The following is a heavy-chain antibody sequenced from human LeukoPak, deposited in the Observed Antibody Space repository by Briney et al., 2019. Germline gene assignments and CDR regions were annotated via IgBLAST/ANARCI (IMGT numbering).Heavy chain of an antibody. J-gene: IGHJ4*02. V-gene: IGHV4-34*01. Sequence: SETLSLTCAVYGGSFSGYYWSWIRQPPGKGLEWIGEIDHSGSTNYNPSLKSRVTISVDTSKNQFSQKLSSVTAADTAVYYCARSLTWIQLRFKNLPAADWGQGTLVTVSS. CDR2: IDHSGST. CDR1: GGSFSGYY. D-gene: IGHD5-18*01. CDR3: ARSLTWIQLRFKNLPAAD.